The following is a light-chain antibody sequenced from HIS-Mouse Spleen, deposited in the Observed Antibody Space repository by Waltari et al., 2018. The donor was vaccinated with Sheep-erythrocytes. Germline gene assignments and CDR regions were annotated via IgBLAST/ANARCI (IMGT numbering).Light chain of an antibody. Sequence: QSALTQPPSASGSPGQSVTISCTGTSSDVGGYNYVSWYQQHPGKAPKLMIYAVSKRPSGGPDRFSGSKSGNTASLTISGLQAEDEADYYCCSYAGSYNHVFATGTKVTVL. CDR2: AVS. V-gene: IGLV2-8*01. CDR3: CSYAGSYNHV. J-gene: IGLJ1*01. CDR1: SSDVGGYNY.